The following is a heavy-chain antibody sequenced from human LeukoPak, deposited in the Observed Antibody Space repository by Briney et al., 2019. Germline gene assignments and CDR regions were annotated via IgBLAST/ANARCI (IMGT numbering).Heavy chain of an antibody. CDR3: ARDNSITIFGAGGHYYYMDV. Sequence: TSETLSLTCTVSGGSISSGSYYWGWIRQPAGKGLEWIGRIYTSGSTNYNPSLKSRVTISVDTSKNQFSLKLSSVTAADTAVYYCARDNSITIFGAGGHYYYMDVWGKGTTVTVSS. J-gene: IGHJ6*03. V-gene: IGHV4-61*02. CDR1: GGSISSGSYY. D-gene: IGHD3-3*01. CDR2: IYTSGST.